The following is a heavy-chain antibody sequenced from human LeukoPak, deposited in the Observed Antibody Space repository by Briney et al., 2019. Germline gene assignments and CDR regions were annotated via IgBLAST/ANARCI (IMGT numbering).Heavy chain of an antibody. Sequence: SETLSLTCAVSGGSISSIKWWSWVRQPPGKGLEWIGEIYHSGSTNYNPSLKSRVTISVDKSKNQFSLNLTSVTAADTAVYYCAKDYRLGDGYNYVDDAFDIWGQGTMVTVSS. CDR1: GGSISSIKW. CDR3: AKDYRLGDGYNYVDDAFDI. D-gene: IGHD5-24*01. J-gene: IGHJ3*02. CDR2: IYHSGST. V-gene: IGHV4-4*02.